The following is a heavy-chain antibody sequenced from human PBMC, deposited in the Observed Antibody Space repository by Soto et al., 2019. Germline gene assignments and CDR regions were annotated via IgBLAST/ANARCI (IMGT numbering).Heavy chain of an antibody. J-gene: IGHJ6*02. CDR2: ISDRGSA. CDR3: TRSTHAMNGGSHYMALDDDLVTGMDV. Sequence: QVQLQESGPRLVRPSGALSLTCSVSGASITSCHWWTWVRQSPGKGLEWIGEISDRGSAYSNPSLKSRVSLAVDKSQNQFSLRLTSVAAADTAIYYCTRSTHAMNGGSHYMALDDDLVTGMDVWGPGTTVTVSS. CDR1: GASITSCHW. D-gene: IGHD3-16*01. V-gene: IGHV4-4*02.